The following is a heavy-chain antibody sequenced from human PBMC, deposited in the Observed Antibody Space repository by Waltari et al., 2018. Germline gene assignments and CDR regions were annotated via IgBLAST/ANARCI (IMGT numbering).Heavy chain of an antibody. CDR1: GRSISSSSYY. Sequence: QLQLQESGPGLVKPSETLSLTCTVSGRSISSSSYYWGWVRQPPGKGLEWIGSIYYSGSTYYNPSLKSRVTISVDTSKNQFSLKLSSVTAADTAVYYCASVRFLEWFYDYWGQGTLVTVSS. D-gene: IGHD3-3*01. V-gene: IGHV4-39*01. CDR2: IYYSGST. J-gene: IGHJ4*02. CDR3: ASVRFLEWFYDY.